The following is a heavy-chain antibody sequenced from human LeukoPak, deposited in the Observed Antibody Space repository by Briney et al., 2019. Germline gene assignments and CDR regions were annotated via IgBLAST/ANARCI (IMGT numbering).Heavy chain of an antibody. V-gene: IGHV3-23*01. Sequence: PGGSLRLSCAASGFTFSNYVMSWVRQAPGKGLEWVSAISGGGGSTYYADSVRGRFTISRDNSKNMLYLQMNSLRAEDTAVYYCAKGYYYDTSGYYSVDFWGQGTLVTVSS. CDR3: AKGYYYDTSGYYSVDF. J-gene: IGHJ4*02. D-gene: IGHD3-22*01. CDR2: ISGGGGST. CDR1: GFTFSNYV.